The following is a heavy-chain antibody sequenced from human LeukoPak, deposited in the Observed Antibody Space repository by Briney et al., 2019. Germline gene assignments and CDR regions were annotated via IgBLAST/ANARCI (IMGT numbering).Heavy chain of an antibody. V-gene: IGHV1-18*01. CDR2: ISTYNGDT. J-gene: IGHJ4*02. CDR3: ARDPSNTSGRYVYFDY. Sequence: ASVKVSFRASGYTFKNYAISWVRQAPGQGLEWMAWISTYNGDTHYAQKFQGRVTMTTDTSTSTAYMELRSLRSDDTAVYYCARDPSNTSGRYVYFDYWGQGTLVTVSS. CDR1: GYTFKNYA. D-gene: IGHD6-19*01.